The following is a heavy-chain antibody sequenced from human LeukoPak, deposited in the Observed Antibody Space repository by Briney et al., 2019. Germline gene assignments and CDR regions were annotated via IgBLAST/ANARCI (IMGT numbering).Heavy chain of an antibody. D-gene: IGHD1-26*01. J-gene: IGHJ4*02. CDR3: AREDGSSYYFDY. Sequence: GGSLRLSCAASGFAFSTYAMNWVRQAPGKGLEWVSYMSSSGNTIYYADSVKGRFTNSRDNAKNSLFLQMNSLRVEDTAVYYCAREDGSSYYFDYWGQGTLVTVSS. V-gene: IGHV3-48*03. CDR1: GFAFSTYA. CDR2: MSSSGNTI.